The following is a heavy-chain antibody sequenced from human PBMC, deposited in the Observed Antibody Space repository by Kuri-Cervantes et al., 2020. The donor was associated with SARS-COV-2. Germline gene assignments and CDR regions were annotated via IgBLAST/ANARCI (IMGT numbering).Heavy chain of an antibody. CDR2: IGPSGTTK. Sequence: GGSLRLSCTASGFIFSDYYMTWIRQAPGKGLEWVSNIGPSGTTKYYADSVKGRFTISRDNAKNSLYLQMSSLRAEDTAVYYCARAPRGGYYDSSDHFDYWGQGTLVTVSS. CDR1: GFIFSDYY. V-gene: IGHV3-11*04. CDR3: ARAPRGGYYDSSDHFDY. D-gene: IGHD3-22*01. J-gene: IGHJ4*02.